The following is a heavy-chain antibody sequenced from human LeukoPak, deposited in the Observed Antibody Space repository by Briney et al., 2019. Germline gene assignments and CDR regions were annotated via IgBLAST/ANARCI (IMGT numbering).Heavy chain of an antibody. CDR2: IKQDGGEK. D-gene: IGHD2-2*01. J-gene: IGHJ6*03. CDR1: GFSFNSYW. V-gene: IGHV3-7*01. CDR3: ARGRKYAATSQFYYYYYYMDV. Sequence: GGSLRLSCVASGFSFNSYWMSWVRQAPGKGLEWVANIKQDGGEKYYVDSVKGRFTISRDNAKNSLYLQMNSLRAEDTAVYYCARGRKYAATSQFYYYYYYMDVWGKGTTVTVSS.